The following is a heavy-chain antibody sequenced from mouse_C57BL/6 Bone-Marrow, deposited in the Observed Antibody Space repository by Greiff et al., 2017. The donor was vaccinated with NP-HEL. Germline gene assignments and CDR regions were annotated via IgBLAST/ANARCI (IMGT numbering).Heavy chain of an antibody. CDR1: GFTFSDAW. V-gene: IGHV6-6*01. CDR3: TEYDAY. D-gene: IGHD2-10*02. CDR2: IRNKANNHAT. Sequence: EVNVVESGGGLVQPGGSMKLSCAASGFTFSDAWMDWVRQSPEKGLEWVAEIRNKANNHATYYAESVKGRFTISRDNSKSSVYMRMNSLRAEDTGIYYCTEYDAYWGQGTLVTVSA. J-gene: IGHJ3*01.